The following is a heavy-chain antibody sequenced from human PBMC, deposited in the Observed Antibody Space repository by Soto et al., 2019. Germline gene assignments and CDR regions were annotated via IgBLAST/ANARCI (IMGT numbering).Heavy chain of an antibody. J-gene: IGHJ4*02. CDR3: AKDPLSGYHKIYYFDY. CDR1: GFTFSSYA. CDR2: ISGSGGST. V-gene: IGHV3-23*01. Sequence: GGSLRLSCAASGFTFSSYAMSWVRQAPGKGLEWVSAISGSGGSTYYADSVKGRFTISRDNSKNTLYLQMNSLRAEDTAVYYCAKDPLSGYHKIYYFDYWGQGTLVTVSS. D-gene: IGHD3-22*01.